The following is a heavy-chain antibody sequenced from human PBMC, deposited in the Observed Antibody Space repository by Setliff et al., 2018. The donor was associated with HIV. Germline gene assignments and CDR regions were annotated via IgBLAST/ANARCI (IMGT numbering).Heavy chain of an antibody. CDR2: IHPRDSDT. CDR1: GYSFTSYL. Sequence: PGESLKISCKGFGYSFTSYLIAWVRQTPGKGLEWMGNIHPRDSDTRYSPSFQGQVTISADKSISTAYLQWSSLKASDTAMYYCARHGTLGLDYYGSGSYFVGFDYWGQGTLVTVSS. CDR3: ARHGTLGLDYYGSGSYFVGFDY. V-gene: IGHV5-51*01. J-gene: IGHJ4*02. D-gene: IGHD3-10*01.